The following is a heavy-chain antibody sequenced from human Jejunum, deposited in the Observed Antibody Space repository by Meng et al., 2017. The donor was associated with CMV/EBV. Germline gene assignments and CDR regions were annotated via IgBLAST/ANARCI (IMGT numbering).Heavy chain of an antibody. J-gene: IGHJ4*02. D-gene: IGHD3-16*01. CDR3: ARRDSDDYDFDY. V-gene: IGHV1-69*05. Sequence: SCKASGGTFNTYAINWVRQAPGQGLEWMGGLLPLYGTPDNARKFQGRVTFTTDESTGTAYMQLNSLRSDDTAVYYCARRDSDDYDFDYWGQGTLVTVSS. CDR2: LLPLYGTP. CDR1: GGTFNTYA.